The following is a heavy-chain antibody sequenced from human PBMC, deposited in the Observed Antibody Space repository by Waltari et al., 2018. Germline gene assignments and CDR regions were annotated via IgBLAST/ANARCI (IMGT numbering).Heavy chain of an antibody. V-gene: IGHV4-38-2*02. CDR2: IYHSGST. CDR1: GYSISRGYS. J-gene: IGHJ4*02. D-gene: IGHD3-22*01. CDR3: AREYNHYYDSSGSDFDY. Sequence: QVQLQESGPGLVKPSETLSLTCAVSGYSISRGYSWGWIRQPPGKGLEWIGSIYHSGSTYYNPSLKSRVTISVDTSKNQFSLKLSSVTAADTAVYYCAREYNHYYDSSGSDFDYWGQGTLVTVSS.